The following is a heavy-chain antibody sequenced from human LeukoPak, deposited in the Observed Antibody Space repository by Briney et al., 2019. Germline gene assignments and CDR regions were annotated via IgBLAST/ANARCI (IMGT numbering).Heavy chain of an antibody. CDR1: GYTFTSYG. J-gene: IGHJ4*02. CDR3: ARDTRYDILTGIRDY. V-gene: IGHV1-18*01. Sequence: ASVKVSCKASGYTFTSYGISWVRQAPGQGLEWMGWISAYNGNTNYAQKLQGRVTMTTDTSTSTAYMELRSLGSDDTAVYYCARDTRYDILTGIRDYWGQGTLVTVSS. D-gene: IGHD3-9*01. CDR2: ISAYNGNT.